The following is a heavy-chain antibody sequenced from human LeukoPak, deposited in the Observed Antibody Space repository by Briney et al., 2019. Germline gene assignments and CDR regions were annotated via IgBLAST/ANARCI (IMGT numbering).Heavy chain of an antibody. D-gene: IGHD4-17*01. V-gene: IGHV4-39*07. CDR2: IYYSGST. Sequence: PSETLSLTCTVSGGSISSSSYYWGWIRQPPGKGLEWIGTIYYSGSTYYNPSLKSRVTISVDTSKNQFSLNLRSVTAADTAIYYCARYVSAVTTSSRHYLDVWGKGTTVTVSS. CDR3: ARYVSAVTTSSRHYLDV. CDR1: GGSISSSSYY. J-gene: IGHJ6*03.